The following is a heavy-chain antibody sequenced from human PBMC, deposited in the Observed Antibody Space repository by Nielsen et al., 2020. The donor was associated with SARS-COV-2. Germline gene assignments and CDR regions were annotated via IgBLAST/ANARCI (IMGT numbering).Heavy chain of an antibody. CDR1: GLTFTSYW. CDR2: IHASDSDT. V-gene: IGHV5-51*01. J-gene: IGHJ4*02. D-gene: IGHD1-20*01. Sequence: GESLKISCKTSGLTFTSYWIGWVRQVPGKGLEWLGIIHASDSDTRYGPSFEGQVSISADKSTATAYLQWRSLRASDTAIYYCALDPRYNSLYDFAYWGQGTLVTVSS. CDR3: ALDPRYNSLYDFAY.